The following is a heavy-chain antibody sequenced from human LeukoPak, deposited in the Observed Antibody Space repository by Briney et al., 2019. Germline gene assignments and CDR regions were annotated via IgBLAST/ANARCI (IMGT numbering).Heavy chain of an antibody. D-gene: IGHD3-22*01. CDR1: GYTFTSYG. V-gene: IGHV1-18*01. J-gene: IGHJ5*02. Sequence: ASVKVSCKASGYTFTSYGISWVRQAPGQGLEWMGWISAYNGNTNYAQKLQGRVTMTTDTSTSTAYMELRSLRSDDTAVYYCARTQTPTSYYYDSSGYLNWFDPWGQGTLVTVSS. CDR2: ISAYNGNT. CDR3: ARTQTPTSYYYDSSGYLNWFDP.